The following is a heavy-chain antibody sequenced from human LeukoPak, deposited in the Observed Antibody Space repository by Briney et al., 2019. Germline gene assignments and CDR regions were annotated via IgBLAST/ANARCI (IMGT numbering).Heavy chain of an antibody. CDR3: ARDRRRDGYPDY. J-gene: IGHJ4*02. Sequence: SETLSLTCNVSGGSVSSSSYYWGWIRQPPGKGLEWIGSIYSSGSTYYNPSLKSRVAISVDTSKNQFSLKSTSVTAADTAVYYCARDRRRDGYPDYWGQGTLVTVSS. CDR1: GGSVSSSSYY. D-gene: IGHD5-24*01. CDR2: IYSSGST. V-gene: IGHV4-39*07.